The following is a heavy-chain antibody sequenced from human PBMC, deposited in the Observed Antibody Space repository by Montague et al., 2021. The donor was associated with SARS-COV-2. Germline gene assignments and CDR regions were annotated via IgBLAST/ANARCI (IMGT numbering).Heavy chain of an antibody. D-gene: IGHD1-26*01. Sequence: TLSLTCTVSGGSISSGSYYWSWIRQPAGKGLEWIGRIYTSGTTDYSFSLKSRVTISVDTSTNQFSLKLTSVTAADTAVYYCARAHSGSWAHRDSWGQGSLVTVSS. CDR3: ARAHSGSWAHRDS. CDR1: GGSISSGSYY. CDR2: IYTSGTT. V-gene: IGHV4-61*02. J-gene: IGHJ4*02.